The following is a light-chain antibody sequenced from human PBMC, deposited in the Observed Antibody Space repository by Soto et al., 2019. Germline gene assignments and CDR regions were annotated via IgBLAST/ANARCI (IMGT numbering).Light chain of an antibody. CDR2: SNN. Sequence: QLVLTQPPSASGTPGQRVTISCSGSSSNIGGNTVNWYQQLPGTAPKLLIYSNNQRPSGVPDRFSGSKSGTSASLAISGLQSEDEADYYCAAWDDSLNGPGFGGGTKLTVL. CDR1: SSNIGGNT. J-gene: IGLJ2*01. CDR3: AAWDDSLNGPG. V-gene: IGLV1-44*01.